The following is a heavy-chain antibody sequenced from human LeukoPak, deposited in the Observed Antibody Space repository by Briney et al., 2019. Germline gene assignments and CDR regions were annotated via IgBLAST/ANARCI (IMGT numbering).Heavy chain of an antibody. J-gene: IGHJ3*02. D-gene: IGHD6-13*01. Sequence: GGSLRLSCAASGFTFSSYSMNWVRQAPGKGLEWVSSISSGSTYIYYGDSLKGRFTISRDNAKNSLYLQMNSLRTEDTAVYYCARRVASANDAFDIWGQGTMVTVSS. CDR3: ARRVASANDAFDI. CDR1: GFTFSSYS. V-gene: IGHV3-21*01. CDR2: ISSGSTYI.